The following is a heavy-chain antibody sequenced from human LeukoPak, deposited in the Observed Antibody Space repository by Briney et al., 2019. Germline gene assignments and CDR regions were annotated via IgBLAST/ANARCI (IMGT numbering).Heavy chain of an antibody. J-gene: IGHJ4*02. CDR3: AKLAAARYFDT. Sequence: PGGSLRLSCAASGFRFSTYAMSWVRQAPGKGLEWVSTISNIGSRPFYAESVKGRFTLSRDNSKNTLYLQMNSLGAEDTAVYYCAKLAAARYFDTWGQGILVTVSS. V-gene: IGHV3-23*01. CDR2: ISNIGSRP. D-gene: IGHD6-13*01. CDR1: GFRFSTYA.